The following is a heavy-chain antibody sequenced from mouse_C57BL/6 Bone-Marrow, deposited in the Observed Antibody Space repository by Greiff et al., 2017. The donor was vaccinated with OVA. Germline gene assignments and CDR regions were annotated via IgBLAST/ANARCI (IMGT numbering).Heavy chain of an antibody. CDR1: GFSFNTYA. CDR3: VARGNYGSSPLYAMDY. J-gene: IGHJ4*01. Sequence: EVQLVESGGGLVQPKGSLKLSCAASGFSFNTYAMNWVRQAPGKGLEWVARIRSKSNNYATYYADSVKDRFTISRDDSESMLYLQMNNLKTEDTAMYYCVARGNYGSSPLYAMDYWGQGTSVTVSS. CDR2: IRSKSNNYAT. V-gene: IGHV10-1*01. D-gene: IGHD1-1*01.